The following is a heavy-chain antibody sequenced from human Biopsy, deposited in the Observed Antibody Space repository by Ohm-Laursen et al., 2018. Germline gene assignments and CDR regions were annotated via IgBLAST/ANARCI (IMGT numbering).Heavy chain of an antibody. V-gene: IGHV2-26*01. Sequence: TQTLTLTCSVSGFSLSNGRMGVSWIRQPPGKALEWLAHIFPNDEKAYSTSLKSRLTISKDTSKSQVVLTMTYLDPVDTATYYCARILGSTVTTYSAMDVWGQGTTVTVSS. CDR1: GFSLSNGRMG. J-gene: IGHJ6*02. CDR2: IFPNDEK. D-gene: IGHD4-17*01. CDR3: ARILGSTVTTYSAMDV.